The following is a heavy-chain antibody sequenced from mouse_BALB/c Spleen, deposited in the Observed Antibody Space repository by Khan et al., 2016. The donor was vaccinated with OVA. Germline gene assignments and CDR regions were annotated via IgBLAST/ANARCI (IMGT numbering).Heavy chain of an antibody. D-gene: IGHD1-1*02. CDR3: SISGYGGFAY. Sequence: QVQLQQSGAELVRPGSSVKISCQTSGYAFSDFWMNWVKQRPGQGLEWIGQIYPGDGEIYYNGRFKGNATLTADKSSSTASMQLSSLTSEDSAVYCWSISGYGGFAYWGQWTLSTVSA. V-gene: IGHV1-80*01. CDR2: IYPGDGEI. CDR1: GYAFSDFW. J-gene: IGHJ3*01.